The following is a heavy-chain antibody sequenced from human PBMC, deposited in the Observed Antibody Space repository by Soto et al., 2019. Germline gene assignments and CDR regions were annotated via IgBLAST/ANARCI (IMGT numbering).Heavy chain of an antibody. D-gene: IGHD6-13*01. V-gene: IGHV3-9*01. J-gene: IGHJ3*02. Sequence: DVQLVESGGGLVQPGRSLRLSCAASGFTFDDYAMHWVRQAPGKGLEWVSGISWNSGSIGYADSVKGRFTISRDNAKNSLYLQMNSLRAEDTALFYCAKSLYSRSWGTFHEAFDIWGQRTMVTVSS. CDR1: GFTFDDYA. CDR2: ISWNSGSI. CDR3: AKSLYSRSWGTFHEAFDI.